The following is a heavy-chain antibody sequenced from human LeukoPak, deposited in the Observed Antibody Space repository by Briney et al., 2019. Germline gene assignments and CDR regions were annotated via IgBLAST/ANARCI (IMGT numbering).Heavy chain of an antibody. CDR3: AKRETYYYDSSGY. V-gene: IGHV3-23*01. D-gene: IGHD3-22*01. CDR2: ISGSGGST. J-gene: IGHJ4*02. CDR1: GFTFSSYA. Sequence: GGSLRLSCAASGFTFSSYAMSWVRQAPGKGLEWVSAISGSGGSTYYADPVKGRFTISRDNSKNTLYLQMNSLRAEDTAVYYCAKRETYYYDSSGYWGQGTLVTVSS.